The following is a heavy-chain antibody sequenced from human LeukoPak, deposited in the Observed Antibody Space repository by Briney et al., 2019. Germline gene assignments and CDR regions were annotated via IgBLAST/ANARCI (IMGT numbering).Heavy chain of an antibody. D-gene: IGHD4-17*01. J-gene: IGHJ5*02. CDR1: GYSFITYW. CDR3: ARGGIGFGTVTLTSWFDP. Sequence: GESLKISCKGSGYSFITYWIGWVRQMPGKGLEWMGIFHPGDSDTRYSPSFQGQVTISADKSISTAYLQWSSLKASDTAMYYCARGGIGFGTVTLTSWFDPWGQGTLVTVSS. V-gene: IGHV5-51*01. CDR2: FHPGDSDT.